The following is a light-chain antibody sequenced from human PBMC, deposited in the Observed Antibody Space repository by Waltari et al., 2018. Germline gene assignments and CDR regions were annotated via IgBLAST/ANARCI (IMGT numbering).Light chain of an antibody. CDR3: QQYGSSPWT. CDR2: DAT. Sequence: EIVLTQSPGTLSVSPGERATLSCRASQSVSSDLAWFQQKPGQAPRLLIYDATDRATGIPGRFSGSGSGTDFTITISRLEPEDFAVYYCQQYGSSPWTFGQGTKVEIK. J-gene: IGKJ1*01. V-gene: IGKV3-20*01. CDR1: QSVSSD.